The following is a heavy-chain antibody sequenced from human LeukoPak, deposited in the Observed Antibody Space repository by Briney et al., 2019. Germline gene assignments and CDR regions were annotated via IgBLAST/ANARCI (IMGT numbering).Heavy chain of an antibody. CDR2: IYYSGTT. D-gene: IGHD3-3*01. CDR1: SGSISSYY. CDR3: ARGVYYDFWSGYDNWFDP. Sequence: PSETLSLTCTVSSGSISSYYWSWIRQPPGKGLEWIGYIYYSGTTNYNPSLKSRVTISVDTSKNQFSLKLSSVTAADTAVYYCARGVYYDFWSGYDNWFDPWGQGTLVTVSS. J-gene: IGHJ5*02. V-gene: IGHV4-59*01.